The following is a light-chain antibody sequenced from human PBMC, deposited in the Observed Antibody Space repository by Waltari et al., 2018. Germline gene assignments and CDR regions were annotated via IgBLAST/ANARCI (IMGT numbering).Light chain of an antibody. CDR2: TAS. V-gene: IGKV1-5*03. J-gene: IGKJ2*01. CDR3: QQYNSYPYT. Sequence: DIQMTQSPSTLSASIGDRVTITCRASQLITIWLAWYQQKPGKAPKLLINTASTLEGVVPSMFSGSGSGTEFTLTISSLQPDDFATYHCQQYNSYPYTFGQGTKLEIK. CDR1: QLITIW.